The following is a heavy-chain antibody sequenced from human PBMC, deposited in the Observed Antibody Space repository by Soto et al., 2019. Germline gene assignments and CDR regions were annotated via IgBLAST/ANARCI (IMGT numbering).Heavy chain of an antibody. Sequence: PGGSLRLSCSASGFTFSSYAMHWVRQAPGKGLEYVSAISSNGGSTYYADSVRGRFTISRDNSKNTLYLQMSSLRAEDTAVYYCVKDLVRRLVVVPIGYWGQGTLVTVSS. CDR2: ISSNGGST. CDR1: GFTFSSYA. CDR3: VKDLVRRLVVVPIGY. V-gene: IGHV3-64D*08. D-gene: IGHD3-22*01. J-gene: IGHJ4*02.